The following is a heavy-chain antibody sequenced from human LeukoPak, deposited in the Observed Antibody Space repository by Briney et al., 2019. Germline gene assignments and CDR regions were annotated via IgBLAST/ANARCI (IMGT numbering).Heavy chain of an antibody. CDR2: IVPNNGDT. D-gene: IGHD1-14*01. J-gene: IGHJ4*02. CDR3: ARANQNYFDY. CDR1: GYTFAGYY. Sequence: GASVKVSCKTSGYTFAGYYIHWVRQAPGQGLEWMGWIVPNNGDTNYVQRFQGRVTMTRDTSITTAFMELSRLRSDDMAIYYCARANQNYFDYWGQGTLVTVSS. V-gene: IGHV1-2*02.